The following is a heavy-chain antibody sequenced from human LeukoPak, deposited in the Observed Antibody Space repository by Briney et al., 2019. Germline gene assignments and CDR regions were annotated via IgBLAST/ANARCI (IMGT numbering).Heavy chain of an antibody. CDR3: AKECDYSPGHKFDL. CDR1: GFTFNNYL. D-gene: IGHD3-10*01. Sequence: GESLRLSCAASGFTFNNYLMSWVRQAQGKGLEWVSVLFTGGGRTLYADSVKGRFTISGDPSRTPLYLQMNGLRAEDTAVYYCAKECDYSPGHKFDLWGQGTLVTVSS. J-gene: IGHJ4*02. V-gene: IGHV3-23*01. CDR2: LFTGGGRT.